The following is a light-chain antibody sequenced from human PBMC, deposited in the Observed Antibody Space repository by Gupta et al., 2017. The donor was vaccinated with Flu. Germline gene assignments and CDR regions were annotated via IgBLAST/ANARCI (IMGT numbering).Light chain of an antibody. V-gene: IGLV2-14*01. CDR3: SSYSRSSTPWV. J-gene: IGLJ3*02. Sequence: QSALTQPASVSGSPGQSITISCTGTSSDIGDYNYVSWYQQHPGKAPKVMVYEVSNRPSGVPNRFSGSKSGSTASLTISGLQAEDEADYYCSSYSRSSTPWVFGGGTKLTVL. CDR1: SSDIGDYNY. CDR2: EVS.